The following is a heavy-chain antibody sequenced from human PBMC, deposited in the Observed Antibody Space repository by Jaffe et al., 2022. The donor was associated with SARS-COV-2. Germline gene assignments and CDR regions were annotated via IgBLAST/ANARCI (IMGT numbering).Heavy chain of an antibody. D-gene: IGHD2-2*01. CDR3: AKGHAPTENYYGMDV. CDR1: GFTFSSYG. Sequence: QVQLVESGGGVVQPGRSLRLSCAASGFTFSSYGMHWVRQAPGKGLEWVAVISYDGSNKYYADSVKGRFTISRDNSKNTLYLQMNSLRAEDTAVYYCAKGHAPTENYYGMDVWGQGTTVTVSS. CDR2: ISYDGSNK. J-gene: IGHJ6*02. V-gene: IGHV3-30*18.